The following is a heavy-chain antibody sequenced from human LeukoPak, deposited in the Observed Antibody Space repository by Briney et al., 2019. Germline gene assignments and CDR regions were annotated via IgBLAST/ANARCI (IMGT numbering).Heavy chain of an antibody. CDR2: FYYSGST. Sequence: EPSQTLSLTCTVSGGSISSGGYYWSWIRQHPGKGLEWIGYFYYSGSTYYNPSLKSRVTISVDTSKNQFSLKLSSVTAADTAVYYCARARLGYCTNGVCHGLDYWGQGTLVTVSS. V-gene: IGHV4-31*03. CDR3: ARARLGYCTNGVCHGLDY. D-gene: IGHD2-8*01. CDR1: GGSISSGGYY. J-gene: IGHJ4*02.